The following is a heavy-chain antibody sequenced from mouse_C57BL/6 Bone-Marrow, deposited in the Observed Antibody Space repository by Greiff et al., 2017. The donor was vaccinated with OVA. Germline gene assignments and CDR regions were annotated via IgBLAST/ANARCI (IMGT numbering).Heavy chain of an antibody. CDR1: GYAFSGYW. J-gene: IGHJ4*01. V-gene: IGHV1-80*01. CDR2: IYPGDGDT. Sequence: VQRVESGAELVKPGASVKISCKASGYAFSGYWMNWVKQRPGKGLEWIGQIYPGDGDTNYNGKFKGKATLTADKSSSTAYMQLSSLTSEDSAVYFCARSNWDCYAMDYWGQGTSVTVSS. CDR3: ARSNWDCYAMDY. D-gene: IGHD4-1*01.